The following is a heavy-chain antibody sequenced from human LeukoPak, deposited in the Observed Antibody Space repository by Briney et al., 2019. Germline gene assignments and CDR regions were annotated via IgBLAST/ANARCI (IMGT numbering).Heavy chain of an antibody. J-gene: IGHJ4*02. CDR1: GYIFNNYD. D-gene: IGHD3-16*02. V-gene: IGHV1-8*01. CDR3: AKGLRSDF. Sequence: ASVKVSCKASGYIFNNYDVNWVRQAPGQGLEWMGWMSPRSGTTQKFQGRVTMSSDSSINTAYMELTSLTSGDTAVYYCAKGLRSDFWGQGTLVTVSS. CDR2: MSPRSGTT.